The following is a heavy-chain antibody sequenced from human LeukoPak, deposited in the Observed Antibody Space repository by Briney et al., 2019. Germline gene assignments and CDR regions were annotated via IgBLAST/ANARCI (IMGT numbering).Heavy chain of an antibody. CDR3: ARPMNPYYQRDAFDI. J-gene: IGHJ3*02. D-gene: IGHD2-2*01. V-gene: IGHV4-59*01. CDR2: VHFSGTT. CDR1: GGSITGYY. Sequence: SETLSLTCTVSGGSITGYYWSWIRQPPGRGLEWIGYVHFSGTTSFNPSLKSRVTISVDTSKNQFSLRLSSVTAADTAVYYCARPMNPYYQRDAFDIWGQGTMVTVSS.